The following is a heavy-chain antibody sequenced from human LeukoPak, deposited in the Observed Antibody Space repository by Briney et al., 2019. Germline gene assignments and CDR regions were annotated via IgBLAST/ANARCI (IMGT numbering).Heavy chain of an antibody. CDR3: ARLSSSWYQDWYFDL. J-gene: IGHJ2*01. CDR2: IYTSGST. D-gene: IGHD6-13*01. V-gene: IGHV4-4*07. Sequence: PSETLSLTCTVSGGSISNYDWSWIRQPAGKGLEWIGRIYTSGSTNYNPSLKSRVTMSEDTSKKQFSLKLSSVIGADTAVYYCARLSSSWYQDWYFDLWGRGTLVTVSS. CDR1: GGSISNYD.